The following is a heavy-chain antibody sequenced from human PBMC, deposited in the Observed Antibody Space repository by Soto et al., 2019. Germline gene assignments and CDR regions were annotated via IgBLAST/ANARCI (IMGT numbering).Heavy chain of an antibody. CDR1: GITSTGYA. Sequence: VQLVESGGGVVQPGRSLGLSCAVSGITSTGYAMYWVRQAPGKELEWVAVISYDGSNKYYADSVEGRFTISRDNSKNTLYLQMNSLRAEDTAVYYCASEGDYWGQGTLVTVSS. V-gene: IGHV3-30*04. CDR2: ISYDGSNK. J-gene: IGHJ4*02. CDR3: ASEGDY.